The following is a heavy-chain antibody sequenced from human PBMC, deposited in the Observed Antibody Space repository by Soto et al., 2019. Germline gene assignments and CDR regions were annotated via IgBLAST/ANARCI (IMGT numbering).Heavy chain of an antibody. Sequence: SETLSLTCTVSGGSISSTNYFWGWIRQPPGKGLEWIGSIHYSGSTYYNLSLKSRVTISVDTSKNQFSLKLTSVTAADTAVYYCARQRDYYDTSGDSYFYYWGQGTLVPVSS. CDR1: GGSISSTNYF. CDR3: ARQRDYYDTSGDSYFYY. V-gene: IGHV4-39*01. D-gene: IGHD3-22*01. CDR2: IHYSGST. J-gene: IGHJ4*02.